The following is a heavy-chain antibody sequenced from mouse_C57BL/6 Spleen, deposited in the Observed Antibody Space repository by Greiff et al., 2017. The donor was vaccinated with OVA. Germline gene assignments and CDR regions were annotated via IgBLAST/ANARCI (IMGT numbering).Heavy chain of an antibody. CDR3: ARDSVSMDY. D-gene: IGHD3-1*01. J-gene: IGHJ4*01. V-gene: IGHV1-82*01. Sequence: QVQLQQSGPELVKPGASVKISCKASGYAFSSSWMHWVKQRPGQGLEWIGRIYPGDGDTNYNGKFKGKATLTADKSSSTAYMQLSSLTSEDSAVYFCARDSVSMDYWGQGTSVTVSS. CDR2: IYPGDGDT. CDR1: GYAFSSSW.